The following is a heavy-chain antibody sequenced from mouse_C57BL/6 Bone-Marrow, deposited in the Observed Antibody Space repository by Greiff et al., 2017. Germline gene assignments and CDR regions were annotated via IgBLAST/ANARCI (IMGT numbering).Heavy chain of an antibody. CDR3: ARGGGNFYFDY. V-gene: IGHV1-54*01. J-gene: IGHJ2*01. Sequence: VKLMESGAELVRPGTSVKVSCKASGYAFTNYLIEWVKQRPGQGLEWIGVINPGSGGTNYNEKFKGKATLTADKSSSTAYMQLSSLTSEDSAVYFCARGGGNFYFDYGGQGTTLTVSS. CDR2: INPGSGGT. D-gene: IGHD2-1*01. CDR1: GYAFTNYL.